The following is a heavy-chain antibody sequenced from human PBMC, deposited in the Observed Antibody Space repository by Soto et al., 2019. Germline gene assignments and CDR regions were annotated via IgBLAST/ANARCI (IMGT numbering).Heavy chain of an antibody. J-gene: IGHJ6*02. Sequence: EVRLLESGGNLVQPGGSLRLSCAASGFTFGTYALSWVRQAPGKGLEWVSAISGIDGSTYYADSVEGRFTISRDNSKNTLHLQMNSLRVADTALYYCAISRRGGGFGGMDVWGQGTTVRVSS. CDR1: GFTFGTYA. V-gene: IGHV3-23*01. D-gene: IGHD3-16*01. CDR2: ISGIDGST. CDR3: AISRRGGGFGGMDV.